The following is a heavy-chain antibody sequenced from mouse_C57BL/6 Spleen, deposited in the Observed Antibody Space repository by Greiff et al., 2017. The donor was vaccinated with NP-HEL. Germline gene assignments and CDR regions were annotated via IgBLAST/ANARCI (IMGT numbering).Heavy chain of an antibody. V-gene: IGHV1-26*01. Sequence: EVQLQQSGPELVKPGASVKISCKASGYTFTDYYMNWVKQSPGKSLEWIGDINPNNGGTSYNQKFKGKATLTVDKSSSTAYMELRSLTSEDSAVYYCARSGGSREWYFDVWGTGTTVTVSA. CDR2: INPNNGGT. J-gene: IGHJ1*03. CDR1: GYTFTDYY. D-gene: IGHD1-1*01. CDR3: ARSGGSREWYFDV.